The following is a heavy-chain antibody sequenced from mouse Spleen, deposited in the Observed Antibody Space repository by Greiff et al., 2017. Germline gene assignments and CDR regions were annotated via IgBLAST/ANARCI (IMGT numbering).Heavy chain of an antibody. D-gene: IGHD2-4*01. V-gene: IGHV1-42*01. CDR2: INPSTGGT. Sequence: VQLKQSGPELVKPGASVKISCKASGYSFTGYYMNWVKQSPEKSLEWIGEINPSTGGTTYNQKFKAKATLTVDKSSSTAYMQLKSLTSEDSAVYYCARCDYDWYFDVWGAGTTVTVSS. CDR3: ARCDYDWYFDV. CDR1: GYSFTGYY. J-gene: IGHJ1*01.